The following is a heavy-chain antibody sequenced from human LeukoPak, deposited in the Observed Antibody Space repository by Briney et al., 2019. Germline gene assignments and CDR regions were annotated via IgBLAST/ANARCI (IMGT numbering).Heavy chain of an antibody. CDR2: IYSGGNT. Sequence: PGGSLRLSCAASGFTVSSNYMSWVRLAPGKGLEWVSVIYSGGNTYYADSVKGRFTISRDNSKNTLYLQMNSLRAEDTAVYYCAREAGDCGGDCFTTFDYWGQGTLVTVSS. V-gene: IGHV3-53*01. J-gene: IGHJ4*02. CDR3: AREAGDCGGDCFTTFDY. CDR1: GFTVSSNY. D-gene: IGHD2-21*02.